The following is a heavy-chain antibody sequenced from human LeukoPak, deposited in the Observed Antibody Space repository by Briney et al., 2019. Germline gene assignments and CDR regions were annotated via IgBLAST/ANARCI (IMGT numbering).Heavy chain of an antibody. V-gene: IGHV4-59*01. CDR3: ASAYCSGGSCYSSRGMFDP. CDR2: VDHTGST. CDR1: DDSITMYY. Sequence: SETLSLTCSVSDDSITMYYWTWIRQPPGKGLEWIGYVDHTGSTNFNPSLNGRVSISRDTTKNLFSLRLRSVTAADTAVYYCASAYCSGGSCYSSRGMFDPWGQGTLVTVSS. J-gene: IGHJ5*02. D-gene: IGHD2-15*01.